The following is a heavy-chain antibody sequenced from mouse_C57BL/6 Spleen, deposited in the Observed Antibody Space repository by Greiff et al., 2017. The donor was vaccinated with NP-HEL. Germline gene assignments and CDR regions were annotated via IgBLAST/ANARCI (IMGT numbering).Heavy chain of an antibody. D-gene: IGHD2-3*01. CDR3: ARLDGYYDYYAMDY. Sequence: QVQLQQSGAELARPGASVKLSCKASGYTFTSYGISWVKQRTGQGLEWIGEIYPRSGNTYYNEKFKGKATLTADKSSSTAYMELRSLTSEDSAVYFCARLDGYYDYYAMDYWGQGTSVTVSS. CDR1: GYTFTSYG. J-gene: IGHJ4*01. CDR2: IYPRSGNT. V-gene: IGHV1-81*01.